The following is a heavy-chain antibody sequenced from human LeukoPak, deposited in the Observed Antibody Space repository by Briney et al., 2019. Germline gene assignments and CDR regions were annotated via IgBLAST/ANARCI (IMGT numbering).Heavy chain of an antibody. CDR2: IKQDGSEK. J-gene: IGHJ4*02. D-gene: IGHD7-27*01. V-gene: IGHV3-7*01. CDR1: GFTFSSYW. CDR3: ARDQLGPRDY. Sequence: GGSLRLSCAASGFTFSSYWMSWVRQAPGEGLEWVANIKQDGSEKYYVDSVKGRFTISRDNAKNSLFLQMDSLRAEDTAVYYCARDQLGPRDYWGQGTLVIVSS.